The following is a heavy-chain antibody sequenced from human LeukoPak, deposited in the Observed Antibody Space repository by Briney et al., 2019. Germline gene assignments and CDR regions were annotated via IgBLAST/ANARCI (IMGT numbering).Heavy chain of an antibody. Sequence: GRSLRLSCAASGFTFDDYATHWVRQAPGKGLEWVSGISWNSGSIGYADSVKGRFTISRDNAKNSLYLQMNSLRAEDTALYYCAKAGDYWGQGTLVTVSS. CDR2: ISWNSGSI. J-gene: IGHJ4*02. V-gene: IGHV3-9*01. CDR3: AKAGDY. CDR1: GFTFDDYA.